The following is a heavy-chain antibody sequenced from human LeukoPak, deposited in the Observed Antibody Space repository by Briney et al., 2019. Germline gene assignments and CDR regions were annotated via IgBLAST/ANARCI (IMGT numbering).Heavy chain of an antibody. D-gene: IGHD2-15*01. CDR2: INPNSGGT. CDR1: GYTFTGYY. CDR3: ARGGDLKYCSGGSCYSVDY. J-gene: IGHJ4*02. V-gene: IGHV1-2*02. Sequence: ASVKVSCKASGYTFTGYYMHWVRQAPGQGLEWMGWINPNSGGTNYAQKFQGRVTMTRDTSISTAYMELSRLRSDDTAVYYCARGGDLKYCSGGSCYSVDYWGQGTLVTVSS.